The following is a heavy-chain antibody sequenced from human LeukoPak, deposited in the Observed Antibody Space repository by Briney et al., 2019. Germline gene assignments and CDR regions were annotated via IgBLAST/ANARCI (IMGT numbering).Heavy chain of an antibody. Sequence: KPSETLSLTCTVSGGSISSYYWSWIRQPPGKGLEWIGYIYYSGSTNYNPSLKSRVAISVDTSKNQFSLKLSSVTAADTAVYYCARGGDTAMAQTSWFDPWGQGTLVTVSS. V-gene: IGHV4-59*01. J-gene: IGHJ5*02. CDR3: ARGGDTAMAQTSWFDP. D-gene: IGHD5-18*01. CDR2: IYYSGST. CDR1: GGSISSYY.